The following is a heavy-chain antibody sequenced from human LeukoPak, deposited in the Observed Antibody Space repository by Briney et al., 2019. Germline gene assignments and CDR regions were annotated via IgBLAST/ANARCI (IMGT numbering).Heavy chain of an antibody. D-gene: IGHD3-9*01. Sequence: PGGSLRLSCAASGFTFSSYGMHWVRQAPGKGPEWVAVLGYEGGNKYYADSVKGRFTISRDNSKNTLYLQMNSLRAEDTAVYYCAREGGARDILTGYYDAYFDYWGQGTLVTVSS. V-gene: IGHV3-33*01. CDR3: AREGGARDILTGYYDAYFDY. CDR2: LGYEGGNK. J-gene: IGHJ4*02. CDR1: GFTFSSYG.